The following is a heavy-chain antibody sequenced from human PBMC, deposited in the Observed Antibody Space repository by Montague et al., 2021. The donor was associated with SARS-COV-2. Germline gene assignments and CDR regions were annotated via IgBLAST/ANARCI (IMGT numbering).Heavy chain of an antibody. CDR1: GGSLSGYY. Sequence: SETLSLTCAVYGGSLSGYYWSWIRQPPGEGLEWIAEISHSGSTSYNPSLKSRVTISVDTSKNQFSLKLSSATAAGTAVYYCARAPYRLLFVPRYYGMDVWGQGTTVTVSS. J-gene: IGHJ6*02. CDR3: ARAPYRLLFVPRYYGMDV. D-gene: IGHD2-2*01. CDR2: ISHSGST. V-gene: IGHV4-34*01.